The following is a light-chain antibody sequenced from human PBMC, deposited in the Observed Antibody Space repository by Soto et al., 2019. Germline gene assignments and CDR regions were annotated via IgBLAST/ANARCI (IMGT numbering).Light chain of an antibody. J-gene: IGKJ1*01. CDR3: QQYSRSPPT. V-gene: IGKV3-20*01. CDR1: QSVNSNY. Sequence: DIVLTQSPGTLSLSPGERATLSCRASQSVNSNYLAWYQRKPGQAPRLLMYGASNRATGIPDRFSGSGSGTDFILTITSLEPEDFAVYYCQQYSRSPPTFGQGTKVDIK. CDR2: GAS.